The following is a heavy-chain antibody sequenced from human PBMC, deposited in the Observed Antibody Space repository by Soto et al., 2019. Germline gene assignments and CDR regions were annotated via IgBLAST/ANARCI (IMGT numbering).Heavy chain of an antibody. CDR2: IYYSGRS. V-gene: IGHV4-39*01. D-gene: IGHD2-21*02. CDR3: ARQRITVVTQAYFDH. CDR1: GGSITSSSYF. J-gene: IGHJ4*02. Sequence: PSETQSVPCTASGGSITSSSYFWGWFRQPPGKGLEWNGGIYYSGRSYYNPSLKSRVTMSVDTSKNQFSLTLNSVTAADEAVYYCARQRITVVTQAYFDHLCQGTLVTVSS.